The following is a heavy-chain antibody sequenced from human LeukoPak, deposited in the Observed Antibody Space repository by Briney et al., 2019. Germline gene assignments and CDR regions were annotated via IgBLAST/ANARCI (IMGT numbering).Heavy chain of an antibody. V-gene: IGHV4-59*12. D-gene: IGHD3-22*01. J-gene: IGHJ4*02. CDR3: ARESASRSSGYYPLFFDY. Sequence: PSETLSLTCTVSGGSISSYYWSWIRQPPGKGLEWIGYIYYSGSTNYNPSLKSRVTISVDTSKNQFSLKLSSVTAADTAVYYCARESASRSSGYYPLFFDYWGQGTLVTVSS. CDR1: GGSISSYY. CDR2: IYYSGST.